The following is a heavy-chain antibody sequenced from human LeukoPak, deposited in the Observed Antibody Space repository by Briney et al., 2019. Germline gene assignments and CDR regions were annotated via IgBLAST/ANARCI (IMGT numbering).Heavy chain of an antibody. V-gene: IGHV3-74*01. CDR1: GFTFSSYW. CDR3: ASRGRGYSYGPNNYYYYGTDV. D-gene: IGHD5-18*01. Sequence: GGSLRLSCAASGFTFSSYWMHWVRQAPGKGLVWVSRINSDGSSTSYADSVKGRFTISRDNAKNTLYLQMNSLRAEDTAVYYCASRGRGYSYGPNNYYYYGTDVWGQGTTVTVSS. J-gene: IGHJ6*02. CDR2: INSDGSST.